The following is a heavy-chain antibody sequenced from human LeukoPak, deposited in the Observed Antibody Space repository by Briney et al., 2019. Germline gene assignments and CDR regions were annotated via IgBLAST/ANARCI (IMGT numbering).Heavy chain of an antibody. V-gene: IGHV1-2*02. CDR3: ARNPFPTERVWLYYFDY. Sequence: ASVKVSCKASGYTFTGYYMHWVRQAPGQGLEWMGWINPNSGGTNYAQKFQGRVTMTRDTSISTAYMELSRLRPDDTAVYYCARNPFPTERVWLYYFDYWGQGTLVTVSS. D-gene: IGHD3-16*01. CDR1: GYTFTGYY. CDR2: INPNSGGT. J-gene: IGHJ4*02.